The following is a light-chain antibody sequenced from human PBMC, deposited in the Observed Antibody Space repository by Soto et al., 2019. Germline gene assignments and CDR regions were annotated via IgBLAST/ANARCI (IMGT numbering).Light chain of an antibody. CDR3: QQYYSYPWT. Sequence: DIQMTQSPSTLSASVGDRVAITCRASQSINNLLVRYQQKPGKAPKLLIYKASRLESGVPSRFSGSGSGTEFTLTISSLQPDDFATYYCQQYYSYPWTFGQGTKVEIK. CDR2: KAS. V-gene: IGKV1-5*03. J-gene: IGKJ1*01. CDR1: QSINNL.